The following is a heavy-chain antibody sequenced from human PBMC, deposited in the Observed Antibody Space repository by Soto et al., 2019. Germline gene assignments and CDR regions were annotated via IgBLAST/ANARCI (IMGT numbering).Heavy chain of an antibody. CDR2: INPNSGGT. Sequence: QVQLVQSGAEVKKPGASVKVSCKASGYTFTGYYMHWVRQAPGQGLEWMGWINPNSGGTNYAQKFKGRVTMTRDTSISTAYMELSRLRSDDTAVYYCAREHCSGGSCYSGYNWFDPWGQGTLVTVSS. CDR1: GYTFTGYY. D-gene: IGHD2-15*01. V-gene: IGHV1-2*02. CDR3: AREHCSGGSCYSGYNWFDP. J-gene: IGHJ5*02.